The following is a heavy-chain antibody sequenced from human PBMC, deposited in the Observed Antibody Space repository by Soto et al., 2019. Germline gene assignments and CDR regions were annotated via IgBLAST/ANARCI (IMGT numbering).Heavy chain of an antibody. V-gene: IGHV1-69*13. J-gene: IGHJ4*02. CDR1: GGTFSSYA. CDR3: ARSDYDILTQGYDY. CDR2: IIPIFGTA. Sequence: SVKVSCKASGGTFSSYAISWVRQAPGQGLEWMGGIIPIFGTANYAQKFQGRVTITADESTSTAYMELSSLRSEDTAVYYCARSDYDILTQGYDYWGQGTLVTVSS. D-gene: IGHD3-9*01.